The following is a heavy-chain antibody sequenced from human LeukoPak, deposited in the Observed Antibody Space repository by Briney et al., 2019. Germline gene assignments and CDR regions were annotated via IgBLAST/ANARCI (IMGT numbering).Heavy chain of an antibody. CDR1: GFTFTSYS. CDR3: AKGRPGGNYYYGMDV. D-gene: IGHD2-2*01. CDR2: ISGSGGST. V-gene: IGHV3-23*01. J-gene: IGHJ6*02. Sequence: GGSLRLSCAASGFTFTSYSMNWVRQAPGKGLEWVSAISGSGGSTYYADSVKGRFTISRDNSKNTLYLQMNSLRAEDTAVYYCAKGRPGGNYYYGMDVWGQGTTVTVSS.